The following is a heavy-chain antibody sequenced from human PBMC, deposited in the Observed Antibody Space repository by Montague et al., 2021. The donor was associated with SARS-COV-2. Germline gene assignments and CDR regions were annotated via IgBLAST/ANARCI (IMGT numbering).Heavy chain of an antibody. Sequence: SETLSLTCAVSGVSITSTNWWSLVRHPPWKGLECIGEISDGGIATYNPPLKSRATLSMDSSRNLSSLKPSCVTAADTGIYYCAGKVLTVPADYWGQGTLVTVS. V-gene: IGHV4-4*02. J-gene: IGHJ4*02. CDR1: GVSITSTNW. CDR2: ISDGGIA. D-gene: IGHD4-11*01. CDR3: AGKVLTVPADY.